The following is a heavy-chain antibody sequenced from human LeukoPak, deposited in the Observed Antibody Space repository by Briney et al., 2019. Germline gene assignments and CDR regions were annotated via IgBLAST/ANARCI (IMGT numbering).Heavy chain of an antibody. J-gene: IGHJ6*03. CDR1: GGSISSSSYY. Sequence: ASETLSLTCAVSGGSISSSSYYWGWIRQPPGKGLEWIGSIYYSGSTYYNPSLKSRVTISVDTSKNQFSLKLSSVTAADTAVYYCASGVAGTLYYYYYMDVWGKGTTVTVSS. CDR2: IYYSGST. D-gene: IGHD6-19*01. V-gene: IGHV4-39*01. CDR3: ASGVAGTLYYYYYMDV.